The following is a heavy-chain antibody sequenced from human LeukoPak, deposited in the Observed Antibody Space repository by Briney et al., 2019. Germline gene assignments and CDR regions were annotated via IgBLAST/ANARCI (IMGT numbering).Heavy chain of an antibody. CDR1: GGSISSSSYY. CDR3: ARHNNGRNYYYMDV. J-gene: IGHJ6*03. D-gene: IGHD1/OR15-1a*01. Sequence: SETLSLTCTVSGGSISSSSYYWGWIRQPPGKGLEWIGSVYYSGSTYYNSSLKSRVTISVDTSENQFSLKLSSVTAADTAVYYCARHNNGRNYYYMDVWGKGTTVTVSS. CDR2: VYYSGST. V-gene: IGHV4-39*01.